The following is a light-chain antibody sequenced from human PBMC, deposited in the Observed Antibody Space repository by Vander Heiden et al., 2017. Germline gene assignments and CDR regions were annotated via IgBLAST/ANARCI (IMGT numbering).Light chain of an antibody. CDR3: SSYTSSSTLV. CDR1: SRDVGGYNY. V-gene: IGLV2-14*01. J-gene: IGLJ3*02. Sequence: QSALTQPASVSGSPGLSITISCTGTSRDVGGYNYVSWYQQHPGNAPKLMIYEVSNRPSGVSNRFSGSKSGNTASLTIAGLQAEDEADYYCSSYTSSSTLVFGGGTKLTVL. CDR2: EVS.